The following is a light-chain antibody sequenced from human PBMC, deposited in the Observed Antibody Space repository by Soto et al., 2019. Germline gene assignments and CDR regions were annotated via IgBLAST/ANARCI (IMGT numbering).Light chain of an antibody. J-gene: IGKJ4*01. V-gene: IGKV2-30*01. Sequence: DVVMTQSPLSLPVTLGQPASISCRSSQSLVYSDGNTYLSWFQQRPGQSPRRLIYKVSNRDYGVRDRFSGSGSGTDFTLKISRVEAEDVGVYYCMQGTRWRLTCGGGPKVEIK. CDR3: MQGTRWRLT. CDR1: QSLVYSDGNTY. CDR2: KVS.